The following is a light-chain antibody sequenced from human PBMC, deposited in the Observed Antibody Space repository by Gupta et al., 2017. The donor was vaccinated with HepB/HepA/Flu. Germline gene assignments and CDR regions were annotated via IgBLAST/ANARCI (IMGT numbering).Light chain of an antibody. J-gene: IGKJ1*01. Sequence: DIVLTKSPDSLAVSLGERATINCKSSQSVLYSSYNKSYLAWYQQKPGQPPKVVIYWASTRESGVPDRFRGSGSGTDFTLTISGLQAEDVAVYYCHQYYTVPWTFGQGTKVEIK. CDR1: QSVLYSSYNKSY. CDR2: WAS. V-gene: IGKV4-1*01. CDR3: HQYYTVPWT.